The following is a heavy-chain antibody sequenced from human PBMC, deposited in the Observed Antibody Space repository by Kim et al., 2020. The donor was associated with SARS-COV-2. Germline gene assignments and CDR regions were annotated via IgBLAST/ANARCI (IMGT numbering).Heavy chain of an antibody. Sequence: RFTISRDNAKNSLYLQMNSLRAEDTAVYYCARELRFRGTVTTGAGPGFDYWGQGTLVTVSS. D-gene: IGHD4-17*01. CDR3: ARELRFRGTVTTGAGPGFDY. J-gene: IGHJ4*02. V-gene: IGHV3-11*05.